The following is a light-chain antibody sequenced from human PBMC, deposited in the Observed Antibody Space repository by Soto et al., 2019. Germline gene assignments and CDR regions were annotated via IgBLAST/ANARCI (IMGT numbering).Light chain of an antibody. CDR2: GAS. CDR3: QQYDSGWT. CDR1: QSISGTF. V-gene: IGKV3-20*01. J-gene: IGKJ1*01. Sequence: EIVLTQSPGTLSLSPGERATLPCRASQSISGTFLAWYQHKPGQAPRVLIYGASRRATGIPDRFSGSGSGTDFTLTISRLEPEDFALYYCQQYDSGWTFGQGTKVEMK.